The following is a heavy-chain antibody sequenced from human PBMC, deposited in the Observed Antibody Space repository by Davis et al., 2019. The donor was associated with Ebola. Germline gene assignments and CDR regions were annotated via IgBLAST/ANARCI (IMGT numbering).Heavy chain of an antibody. CDR3: AKSGLSFGVVKYHYGMDV. CDR2: ISGSGCST. Sequence: GESLKISCTDSVITFSSYAMTWVRQAPGKGLEWVSAISGSGCSTYYADSVKGRFTISRDNSKTTLYLQMNSLRAEDTAVYYCAKSGLSFGVVKYHYGMDVWGKGTTVTVSS. J-gene: IGHJ6*04. D-gene: IGHD3-3*01. V-gene: IGHV3-23*01. CDR1: VITFSSYA.